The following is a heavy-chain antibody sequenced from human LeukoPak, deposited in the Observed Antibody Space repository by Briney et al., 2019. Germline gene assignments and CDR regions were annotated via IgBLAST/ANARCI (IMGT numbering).Heavy chain of an antibody. CDR2: ISSSSSRT. D-gene: IGHD6-19*01. CDR3: AKERRTGSGAALDY. Sequence: PGGSLRLSCAASGFTFSDYYMIWIRQAPGEGLEWVSYISSSSSRTNYADSVEGRFTISRDNAKNSLYLQMYSLRAEDTAVYYCAKERRTGSGAALDYWGPGTLVTVSS. CDR1: GFTFSDYY. V-gene: IGHV3-11*06. J-gene: IGHJ4*02.